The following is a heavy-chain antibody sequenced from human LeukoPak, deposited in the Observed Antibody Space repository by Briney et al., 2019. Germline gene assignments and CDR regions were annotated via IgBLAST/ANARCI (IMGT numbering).Heavy chain of an antibody. D-gene: IGHD5-18*01. Sequence: PGGSLRLSCAASGFTFSSYAMSWVRQAPGKGLEWVSAISGSGGSTYYADSVKGRFTISRDSSKNTLYLQMNSLRAEDTAVYYCAKAVGYSYGYRYFDYWGRGTLVTVSS. CDR1: GFTFSSYA. CDR2: ISGSGGST. J-gene: IGHJ4*02. CDR3: AKAVGYSYGYRYFDY. V-gene: IGHV3-23*01.